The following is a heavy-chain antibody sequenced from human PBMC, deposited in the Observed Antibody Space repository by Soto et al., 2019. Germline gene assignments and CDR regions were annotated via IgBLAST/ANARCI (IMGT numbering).Heavy chain of an antibody. V-gene: IGHV3-23*01. J-gene: IGHJ4*02. CDR1: GFTFSSYA. CDR2: ISGSGGST. D-gene: IGHD6-13*01. Sequence: EVQLLESGGGLVQPGGSLRLSCAASGFTFSSYAMSWVRQAPGKGLEWVSGISGSGGSTYYADSVKGRFTISRDNSKNTLYLQMNSLRAEDTAVYYCAKDVGGSSRNFDYWGQGTLVTVSS. CDR3: AKDVGGSSRNFDY.